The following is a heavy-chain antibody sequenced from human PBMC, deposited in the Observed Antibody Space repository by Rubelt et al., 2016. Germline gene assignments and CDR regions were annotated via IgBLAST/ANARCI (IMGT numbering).Heavy chain of an antibody. CDR3: ARAYTLYDAFDI. CDR2: ISAYNDDT. J-gene: IGHJ3*02. D-gene: IGHD4-11*01. CDR1: GYTFTSYG. V-gene: IGHV1-18*01. Sequence: QLQLVQSGAEVKKPGASVKVSCKASGYTFTSYGISWVRQAPGQGLEWMGWISAYNDDTKYAQKTQGRVTMTTDTSTSTAYMELRSLRSDDTAVYYCARAYTLYDAFDIWGQGTMVTVSS.